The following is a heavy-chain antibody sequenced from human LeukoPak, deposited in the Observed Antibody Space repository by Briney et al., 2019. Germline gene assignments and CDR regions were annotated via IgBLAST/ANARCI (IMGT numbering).Heavy chain of an antibody. CDR3: AKGARPGDYYYMDV. D-gene: IGHD6-6*01. CDR1: GFTFSGYA. J-gene: IGHJ6*03. CDR2: ISGSGGTT. V-gene: IGHV3-23*01. Sequence: PGGSLRLSCAASGFTFSGYAMSWVRQAPGKGLEWVSGISGSGGTTDYADSVKGRFTISRDNSSNTLFLQINSLRADDTALYYCAKGARPGDYYYMDVWGKGTTVTVSS.